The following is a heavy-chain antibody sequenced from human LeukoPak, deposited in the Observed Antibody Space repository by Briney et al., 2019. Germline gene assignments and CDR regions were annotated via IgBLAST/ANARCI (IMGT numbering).Heavy chain of an antibody. J-gene: IGHJ3*02. CDR2: ISDGGGTT. V-gene: IGHV3-23*01. CDR3: AKRPSSSITGSASAFDI. CDR1: GFTFSSHS. D-gene: IGHD1-14*01. Sequence: PGGSLRLSCAASGFTFSSHSMSWVRQAAGKGLEWVSAISDGGGTTFYADSVKGRFAISRDNSKNTLFLQTNSLRAEDTALYYCAKRPSSSITGSASAFDIWGQGTMVTVSS.